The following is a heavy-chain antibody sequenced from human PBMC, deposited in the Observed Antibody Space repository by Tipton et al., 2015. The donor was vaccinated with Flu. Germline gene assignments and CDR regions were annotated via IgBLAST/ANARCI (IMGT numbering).Heavy chain of an antibody. D-gene: IGHD5-24*01. Sequence: QLVQSGPEVKKPGASVKVSCKGFGYSFTVHYIHWVRQAPGQGLEWMGWISTNDNGTRYPQKFQGRVTMTRDTSISTVYMELTRLNSDDTAVYYCARDGAGYNGAFDMWGQGTMVIVSS. J-gene: IGHJ3*02. V-gene: IGHV1-2*02. CDR3: ARDGAGYNGAFDM. CDR2: ISTNDNGT. CDR1: GYSFTVHY.